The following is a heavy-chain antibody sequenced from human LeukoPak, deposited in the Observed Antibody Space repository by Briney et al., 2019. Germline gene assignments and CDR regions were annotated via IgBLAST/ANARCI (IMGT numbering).Heavy chain of an antibody. Sequence: SETLSLTCTVSGGSISSYYWSWIRQPPGKGLEWIGCIYTSGSTNYNPSLKSRVTISVDTSKNQFSLKLSSVTAADTAVYYCARQNSSGWYDSWFDPWGQGTLVTVSS. V-gene: IGHV4-4*09. CDR2: IYTSGST. CDR3: ARQNSSGWYDSWFDP. D-gene: IGHD6-19*01. CDR1: GGSISSYY. J-gene: IGHJ5*02.